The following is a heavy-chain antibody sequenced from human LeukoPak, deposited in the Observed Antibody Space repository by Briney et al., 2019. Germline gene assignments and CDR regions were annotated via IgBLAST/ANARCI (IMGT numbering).Heavy chain of an antibody. CDR1: GLSIGDYT. CDR2: ISRNGVAT. Sequence: KSGGSLRLSCEASGLSIGDYTMHWVRQVPGKGLEWVSLISRNGVATKYADSVRGRFSISRDNSKNTQHLQMNNLRTEDTAVYYCASPYYYDRSSYYHFIDHWGRGTLVTVSS. CDR3: ASPYYYDRSSYYHFIDH. V-gene: IGHV3-43*01. J-gene: IGHJ4*02. D-gene: IGHD3-22*01.